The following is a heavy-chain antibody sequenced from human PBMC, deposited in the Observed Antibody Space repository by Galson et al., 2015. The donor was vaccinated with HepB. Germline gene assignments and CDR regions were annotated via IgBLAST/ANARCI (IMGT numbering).Heavy chain of an antibody. V-gene: IGHV4-59*12. CDR3: ASTNNGYARGEGRRTWFDP. D-gene: IGHD5-12*01. J-gene: IGHJ5*02. CDR1: GDSITSYH. Sequence: SEPLSLTCTVSGDSITSYHWSWIRQPPGKGLEWIGYIYHSGTTNYNPSLKSRITMSVDASKNQFSLKLSSLTAADTAVYFCASTNNGYARGEGRRTWFDPWGQGTLVTVSS. CDR2: IYHSGTT.